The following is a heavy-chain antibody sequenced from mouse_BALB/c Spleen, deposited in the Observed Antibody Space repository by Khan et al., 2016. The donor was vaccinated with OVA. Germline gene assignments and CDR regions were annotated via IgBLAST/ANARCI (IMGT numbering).Heavy chain of an antibody. CDR2: INPSSGYT. CDR1: GYTFNSYT. Sequence: VQLQQSGAELARPGASVKMSCKASGYTFNSYTMHWVKQRPGQGLEWIGYINPSSGYTKYNQKFKDKATLTADKSSSTADMQLSSLTSEDSAVYYYSRTHERWGQGTTLTVSS. V-gene: IGHV1-4*01. J-gene: IGHJ2*01. CDR3: SRTHER.